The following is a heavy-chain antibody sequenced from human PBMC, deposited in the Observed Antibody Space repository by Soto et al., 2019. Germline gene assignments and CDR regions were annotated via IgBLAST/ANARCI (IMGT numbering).Heavy chain of an antibody. CDR3: ARARGALRTSQLSNWFDP. CDR2: INPNSGGT. Sequence: GASVKVSCKASGYTFTGYYMHWVRQAPGQGLEWMGWINPNSGGTNYAQKFQGRVTMTRDTPISTAYMELSRLRSDDTAVYYCARARGALRTSQLSNWFDPWGQGTLVTVS. V-gene: IGHV1-2*02. D-gene: IGHD2-2*01. CDR1: GYTFTGYY. J-gene: IGHJ5*02.